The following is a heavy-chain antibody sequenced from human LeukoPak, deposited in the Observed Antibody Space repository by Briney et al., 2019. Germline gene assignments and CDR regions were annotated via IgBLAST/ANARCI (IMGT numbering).Heavy chain of an antibody. CDR1: AFSLSAYN. D-gene: IGHD1-26*01. CDR3: VRDRGTYRPIDY. J-gene: IGHJ4*02. CDR2: ISYTGTYI. Sequence: GGSLRLSCAASAFSLSAYNMNWVRQAPGKGLEWVSSISYTGTYISYADSVKGRFTISRDNAQNSLYLQMNSLRAEDTAIYYCVRDRGTYRPIDYWGQGTLVTVSS. V-gene: IGHV3-21*04.